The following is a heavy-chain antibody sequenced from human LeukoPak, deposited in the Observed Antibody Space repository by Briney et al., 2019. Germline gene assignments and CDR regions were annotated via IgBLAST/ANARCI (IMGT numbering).Heavy chain of an antibody. V-gene: IGHV3-23*01. CDR3: ARARRAVADIDY. Sequence: PGGSLRLSCAASGFTFSSYAMSWVRQAPGKRLEWVSAISGSGGSTYYADSVKGRFTISRDSAKNSLYLQMNSLRAEDTAVYYCARARRAVADIDYWGQGTLVTVSS. CDR1: GFTFSSYA. J-gene: IGHJ4*02. D-gene: IGHD6-19*01. CDR2: ISGSGGST.